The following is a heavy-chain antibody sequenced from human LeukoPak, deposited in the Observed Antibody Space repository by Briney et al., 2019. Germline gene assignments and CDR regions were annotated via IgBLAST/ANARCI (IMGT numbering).Heavy chain of an antibody. CDR3: ATGRSIRYFDY. CDR2: VHYSGST. V-gene: IGHV4-59*12. D-gene: IGHD3-9*01. J-gene: IGHJ4*02. CDR1: GVSIFSSY. Sequence: SETLSLTCTVSGVSIFSSYWNWVRQPPGKGLEWIGYVHYSGSTNYNPSLKSRVTMSVDTSKSQFSLKLGSATAADTAVYYCATGRSIRYFDYWGQGTLLTVSS.